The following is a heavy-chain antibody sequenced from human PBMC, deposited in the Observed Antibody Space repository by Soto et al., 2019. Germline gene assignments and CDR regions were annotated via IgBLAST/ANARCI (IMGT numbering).Heavy chain of an antibody. CDR1: GFTFSNYW. CDR3: ARIASTGRGWDV. D-gene: IGHD6-13*01. CDR2: IKQDGSEK. V-gene: IGHV3-7*01. J-gene: IGHJ6*02. Sequence: EVQLVASGGGLVQPGGSLRLSCAASGFTFSNYWMSWVRQAPVKGLEWVGNIKQDGSEKNYVDFVEGRFTISGDNAENSLYLQVNSLRVEDTAVYYCARIASTGRGWDVWGQGTTVVVSS.